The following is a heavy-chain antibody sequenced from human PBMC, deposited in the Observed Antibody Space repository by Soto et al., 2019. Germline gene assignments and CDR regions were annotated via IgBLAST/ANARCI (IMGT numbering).Heavy chain of an antibody. Sequence: ASVKVSCKASGYTFTSYYMHWVRQAPGQGLEWMGIIDPSGGSTSYAQKFQGRVTMTRDTSTSTVYMELSSLRSEDTAVYYCARARSLGKRFDPWGQGTLVTVSS. J-gene: IGHJ5*02. CDR1: GYTFTSYY. CDR2: IDPSGGST. V-gene: IGHV1-46*03. CDR3: ARARSLGKRFDP. D-gene: IGHD3-10*01.